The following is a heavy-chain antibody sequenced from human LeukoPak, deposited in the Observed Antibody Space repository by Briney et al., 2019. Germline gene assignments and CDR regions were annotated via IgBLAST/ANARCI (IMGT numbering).Heavy chain of an antibody. D-gene: IGHD3-22*01. Sequence: PTGGSLRLSCAASGFTFSSYGMHWVRQAPGKGLEWVAVIWYDGSNKYYADSMKGRFTISRDNSKNTLYLQMNSLRAEDTAVYYCARGGRATYYYDSSGYYPDYWGQGTLVTVSS. CDR3: ARGGRATYYYDSSGYYPDY. CDR1: GFTFSSYG. J-gene: IGHJ4*02. CDR2: IWYDGSNK. V-gene: IGHV3-33*01.